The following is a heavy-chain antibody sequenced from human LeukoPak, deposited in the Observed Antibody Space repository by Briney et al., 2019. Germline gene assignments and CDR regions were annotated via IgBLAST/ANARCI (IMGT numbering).Heavy chain of an antibody. CDR1: GFSVRAYW. D-gene: IGHD3-10*02. J-gene: IGHJ4*02. Sequence: GGSLRLSCAASGFSVRAYWMYWVRQAPGKGLVWVSHISSDGSTTNYADSVKGRFTISRDNSKNTLYLQMNSLRAEDSAVYYCAKSRVRGVYYFDYWGQGTLVTVSS. CDR3: AKSRVRGVYYFDY. V-gene: IGHV3-74*01. CDR2: ISSDGSTT.